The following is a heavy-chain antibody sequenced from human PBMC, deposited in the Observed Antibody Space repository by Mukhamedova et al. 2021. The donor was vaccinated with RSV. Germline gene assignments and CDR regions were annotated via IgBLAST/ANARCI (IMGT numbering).Heavy chain of an antibody. CDR2: IYYSGST. D-gene: IGHD6-19*01. Sequence: GLEWIGYIYYSGSTNYNPSLKSRVTISVDTSKNQFSLKLSSVTAADTAVYYCARGGWYNIYCGQGTLVTVSS. CDR3: ARGGWYNIY. J-gene: IGHJ4*02. V-gene: IGHV4-59*01.